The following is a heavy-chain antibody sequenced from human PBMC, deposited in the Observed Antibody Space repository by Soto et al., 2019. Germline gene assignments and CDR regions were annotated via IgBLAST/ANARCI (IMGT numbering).Heavy chain of an antibody. CDR1: GFTISTSG. CDR2: IRRSSDTT. J-gene: IGHJ4*02. V-gene: IGHV3-23*01. CDR3: AKDAGWLHYY. D-gene: IGHD5-12*01. Sequence: GGSLRLSCAASGFTISTSGMSWVRQAPGKGLEWVSGIRRSSDTTYYADSVKGRFTISRDESKSTLYLQINSLRAEDTAIYYCAKDAGWLHYYWGQGTLVTVSS.